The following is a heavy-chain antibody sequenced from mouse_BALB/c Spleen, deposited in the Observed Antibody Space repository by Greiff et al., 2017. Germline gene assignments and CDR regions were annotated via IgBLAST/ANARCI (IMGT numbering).Heavy chain of an antibody. D-gene: IGHD4-1*01. V-gene: IGHV1-7*01. CDR3: ARGEDWDLDY. J-gene: IGHJ2*01. CDR2: INPSTGYT. Sequence: VQLQQSGAELAKPGASVKMSCKASGYTFTSYWMHWVKQRPGQGLEWIGYINPSTGYTEYNQKFKDKATLTADKSSSTAYMQLSSLTSEDSAVYCCARGEDWDLDYWGQGTTLTVSS. CDR1: GYTFTSYW.